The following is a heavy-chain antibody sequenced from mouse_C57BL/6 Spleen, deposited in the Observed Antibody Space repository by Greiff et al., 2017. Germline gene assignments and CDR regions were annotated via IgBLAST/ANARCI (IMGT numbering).Heavy chain of an antibody. J-gene: IGHJ3*01. D-gene: IGHD1-1*01. CDR3: ARHEVYYGSSSWFAY. Sequence: VQLQQSGAELVKPGASVKLSCKASGYTFTEYTIHWVKQRSGQGLEWIGVFYPGSGSIKYNEKFKDKATLPAAKSASTVYMELSRLTSEDSAVYFCARHEVYYGSSSWFAYWGQGTLVTVSA. CDR2: FYPGSGSI. V-gene: IGHV1-62-2*01. CDR1: GYTFTEYT.